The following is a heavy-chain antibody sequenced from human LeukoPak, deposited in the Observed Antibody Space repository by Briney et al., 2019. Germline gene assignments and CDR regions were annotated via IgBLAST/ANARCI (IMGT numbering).Heavy chain of an antibody. D-gene: IGHD3-10*01. Sequence: GGSLRLSCAASGFTFSSYGMHWVRQAPGKGLEWVAFIRYDGSNKYYADSVEGRFTISRDNSKNTLYLQMNSLRAEDTAVYYCAKDRPALPAYGSGSYLHYWGQGTLVTVSS. CDR3: AKDRPALPAYGSGSYLHY. CDR1: GFTFSSYG. V-gene: IGHV3-30*02. CDR2: IRYDGSNK. J-gene: IGHJ4*02.